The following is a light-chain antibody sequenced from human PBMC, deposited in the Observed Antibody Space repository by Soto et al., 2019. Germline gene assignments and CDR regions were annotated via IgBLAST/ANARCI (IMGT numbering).Light chain of an antibody. J-gene: IGKJ4*01. Sequence: RLTQSPSSVSASIGDRVTITCRASQGINTFLCWYQQKPGKAPKLLIYAASTLQSGVPSRFSGSGSGTDFTLTISSLQPEDFATYYCQQLESYPSTFGGGTKVDNK. CDR1: QGINTF. V-gene: IGKV1-9*01. CDR3: QQLESYPST. CDR2: AAS.